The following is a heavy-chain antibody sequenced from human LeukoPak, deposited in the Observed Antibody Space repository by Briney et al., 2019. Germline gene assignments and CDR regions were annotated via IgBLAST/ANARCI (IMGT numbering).Heavy chain of an antibody. V-gene: IGHV1-2*02. D-gene: IGHD3-22*01. CDR1: GCTLTSYD. J-gene: IGHJ4*02. CDR3: ARGNYYDSSGYYY. CDR2: INPNSGGT. Sequence: ASVKVSCKASGCTLTSYDINWARQATGQGLEWMGWINPNSGGTNYAQKFQGRVTMTRDTSISTAYMELSRLRSDDTAVYYCARGNYYDSSGYYYWAQGTLVTVSS.